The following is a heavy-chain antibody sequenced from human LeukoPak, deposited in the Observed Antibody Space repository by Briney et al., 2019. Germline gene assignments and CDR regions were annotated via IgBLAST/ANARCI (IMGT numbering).Heavy chain of an antibody. CDR3: ARVKATFRFLPLYADQDY. J-gene: IGHJ4*02. CDR2: IIPIFGTA. D-gene: IGHD2-8*01. CDR1: GGTFSSYA. Sequence: ASVKVSCKASGGTFSSYAISWVRQAPGQGLEWMGGIIPIFGTANYAQKFQGRVTITADESTSTAYMELSSLRSEDTAVYYCARVKATFRFLPLYADQDYWGQGTLVTVSS. V-gene: IGHV1-69*13.